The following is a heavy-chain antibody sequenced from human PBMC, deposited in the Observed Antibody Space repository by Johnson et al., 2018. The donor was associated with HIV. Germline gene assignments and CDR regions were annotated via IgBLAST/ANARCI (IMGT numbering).Heavy chain of an antibody. D-gene: IGHD1-26*01. V-gene: IGHV3-20*04. J-gene: IGHJ3*02. CDR3: ARDPQWWEYAFDI. Sequence: MQLVESGGGVVRPGGSLRLSCEGSGFSFDDYGISWVRQAPGKGLEWVSGVSWIGGSTGYADSVKGRFSISRDNVKNSLYLQMNSLRVEDTALYYCARDPQWWEYAFDIWGQGTMVTVSS. CDR1: GFSFDDYG. CDR2: VSWIGGST.